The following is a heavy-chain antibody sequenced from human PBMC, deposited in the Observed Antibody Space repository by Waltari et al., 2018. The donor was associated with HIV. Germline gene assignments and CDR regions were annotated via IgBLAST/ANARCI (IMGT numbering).Heavy chain of an antibody. CDR2: IIPILGTP. CDR1: GDTFSSYG. CDR3: VREGRSSTAWYYFDF. J-gene: IGHJ4*02. D-gene: IGHD6-19*01. Sequence: QVQLVQSGAAVKTPGSSVRVSCKASGDTFSSYGSNWVRQAPGQGRAWIGGIIPILGTPIYAQMFQDRVTITADESTTTAYMDLRSLRSEDTAVYYCVREGRSSTAWYYFDFWGQGTLVTVSS. V-gene: IGHV1-69*11.